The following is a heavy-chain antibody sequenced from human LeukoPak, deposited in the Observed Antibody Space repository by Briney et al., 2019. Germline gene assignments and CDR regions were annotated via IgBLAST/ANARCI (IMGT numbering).Heavy chain of an antibody. Sequence: ASVKVSCKASGYTFTSDGISWVRQAPGQGLEWMGWISAYNGNTNYAQKLKGRVTMTTDTSTSTAYMELRSLSSDDTAVYYCARGGGTAGERAFNWFDPWGQGTLVTVSS. D-gene: IGHD3-10*01. J-gene: IGHJ5*02. CDR3: ARGGGTAGERAFNWFDP. V-gene: IGHV1-18*01. CDR2: ISAYNGNT. CDR1: GYTFTSDG.